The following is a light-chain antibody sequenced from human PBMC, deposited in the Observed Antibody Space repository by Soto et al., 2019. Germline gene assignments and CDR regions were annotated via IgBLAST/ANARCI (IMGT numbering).Light chain of an antibody. J-gene: IGKJ1*01. CDR3: QQYGSSPGT. V-gene: IGKV3-20*01. CDR2: GAS. Sequence: EIVLTQSPGPLSLSPGEGATLSCRATQSVSSSSVAWYQQKPGQAPRLLIYGASSRATGIPDRFSGSGSGTDFTLTINRLEPEDFAVYYCQQYGSSPGTFGQGTKVEIK. CDR1: QSVSSSS.